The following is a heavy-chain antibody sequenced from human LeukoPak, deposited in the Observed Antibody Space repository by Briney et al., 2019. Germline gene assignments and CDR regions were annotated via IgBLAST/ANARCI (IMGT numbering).Heavy chain of an antibody. CDR2: IIPILGIA. D-gene: IGHD3-3*01. Sequence: SVKVSCKASGGTFSSYTISWVRQAPGQGLEWMGRIIPILGIANYAQKFQGRVTITADKSTSTAYMELSSLRSEDTAVYYCARSGEYYDFWSGSYYGMDVWGQGTTVTVSS. J-gene: IGHJ6*02. CDR3: ARSGEYYDFWSGSYYGMDV. CDR1: GGTFSSYT. V-gene: IGHV1-69*02.